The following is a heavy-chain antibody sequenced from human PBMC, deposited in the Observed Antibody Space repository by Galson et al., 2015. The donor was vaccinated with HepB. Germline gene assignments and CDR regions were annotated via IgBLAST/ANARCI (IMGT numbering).Heavy chain of an antibody. CDR3: AKDSGYYGSGSYYLNAFDI. CDR2: IRYDGSNK. J-gene: IGHJ3*02. V-gene: IGHV3-30*02. Sequence: SLRLSCAASGFTFSSYGMHWVRQAPGKGLEWVAFIRYDGSNKYYADSVKGRFTISRDNSKNTLYLQMNSLRAEDTAVYYCAKDSGYYGSGSYYLNAFDIWGQGTMVTVSS. D-gene: IGHD3-10*01. CDR1: GFTFSSYG.